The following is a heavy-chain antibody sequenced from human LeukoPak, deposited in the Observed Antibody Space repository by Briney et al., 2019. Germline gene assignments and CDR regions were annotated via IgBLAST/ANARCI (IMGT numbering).Heavy chain of an antibody. J-gene: IGHJ5*02. Sequence: ASVKVSCRASGYTFTGHYMHWVRQAPGQGLEWMGWINPNSGGTHYAQKFQGRVALTRDTPISTAYMELSRLRSDDTAMYYCARDQVPITAALTNWFDPWGQGTLVTVSS. CDR1: GYTFTGHY. D-gene: IGHD6-13*01. CDR3: ARDQVPITAALTNWFDP. V-gene: IGHV1-2*02. CDR2: INPNSGGT.